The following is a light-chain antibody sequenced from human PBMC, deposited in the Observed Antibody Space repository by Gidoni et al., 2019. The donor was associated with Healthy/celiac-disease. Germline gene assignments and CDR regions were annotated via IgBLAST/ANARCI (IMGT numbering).Light chain of an antibody. CDR3: QSYDSSYHGV. CDR2: EDN. V-gene: IGLV6-57*04. Sequence: NFMLTQPHSVSESPGKTVTISCPRSSGSIASNYVQWYQQRPGSATTTVIYEDNQRPSGVPDRFSGSIDSSSNSASLTISGLKTEDEADYYCQSYDSSYHGVFGGGTKLTVL. J-gene: IGLJ3*02. CDR1: SGSIASNY.